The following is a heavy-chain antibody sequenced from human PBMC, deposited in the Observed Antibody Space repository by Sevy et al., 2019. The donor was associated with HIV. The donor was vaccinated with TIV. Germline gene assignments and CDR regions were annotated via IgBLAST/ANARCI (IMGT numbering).Heavy chain of an antibody. V-gene: IGHV1-18*01. CDR2: ISAYNGNT. CDR3: ARTLEYSSSGGFDY. CDR1: GYTFTSYG. D-gene: IGHD6-6*01. Sequence: ASVKVSCKASGYTFTSYGINWVRQAPGQGLEWMGWISAYNGNTNYAQKLQGRVTMTTDTSTSTAYMELRSLRSDDTAVYYCARTLEYSSSGGFDYWGQGTLVTVSS. J-gene: IGHJ4*02.